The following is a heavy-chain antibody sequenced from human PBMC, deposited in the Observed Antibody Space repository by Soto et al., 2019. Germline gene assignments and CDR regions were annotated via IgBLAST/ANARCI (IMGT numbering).Heavy chain of an antibody. CDR1: GYTFLNYD. CDR3: GRKGYIGTFGLDV. V-gene: IGHV1-18*01. J-gene: IGHJ6*02. Sequence: QVQLVQSGAEVKRPGASVKVSCKASGYTFLNYDVAWVRRAPGQGLEWLGGISISKGKTYYEQRLQGRVTMTTDTATTTAYMEVTSLRSDDTAVYFCGRKGYIGTFGLDVWGQGTTVTISS. CDR2: ISISKGKT. D-gene: IGHD5-12*01.